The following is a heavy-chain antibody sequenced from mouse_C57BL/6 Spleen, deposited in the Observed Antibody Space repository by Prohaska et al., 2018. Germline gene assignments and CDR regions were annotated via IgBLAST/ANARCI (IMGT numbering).Heavy chain of an antibody. V-gene: IGHV1-55*01. CDR2: IYPGSGST. Sequence: QVQLQQPGAELVKPGASVKMSCKASGYTFTSYWITWVKQRPGQSLEWIGDIYPGSGSTNYNEKFKSKATLTVDTSSSTAYMQLSSLTSEDSAVYYCARWGGLRHWFAYWGQGTLVTVSA. D-gene: IGHD2-4*01. CDR1: GYTFTSYW. J-gene: IGHJ3*01. CDR3: ARWGGLRHWFAY.